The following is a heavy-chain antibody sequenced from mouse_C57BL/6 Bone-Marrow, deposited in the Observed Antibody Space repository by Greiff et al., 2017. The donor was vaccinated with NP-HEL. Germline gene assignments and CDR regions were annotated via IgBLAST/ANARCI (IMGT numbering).Heavy chain of an antibody. CDR2: ISDGGSYT. V-gene: IGHV5-4*01. J-gene: IGHJ3*01. CDR3: ARDRYCGSSYTGLAY. Sequence: EVQVVESGGGLVKPGGSLKLSCAASGFTFSSYAMSWVRQTPEKRLEWVATISDGGSYTYYPDNVKGRFTISTDNAKNTLYMQVSHLTSEDTAMDYCARDRYCGSSYTGLAYWGQGTLVTVSA. CDR1: GFTFSSYA. D-gene: IGHD1-1*01.